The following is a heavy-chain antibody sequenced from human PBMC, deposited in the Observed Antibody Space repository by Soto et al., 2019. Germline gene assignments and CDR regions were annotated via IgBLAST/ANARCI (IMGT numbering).Heavy chain of an antibody. V-gene: IGHV1-46*02. J-gene: IGHJ4*02. CDR2: INPSGGGS. CDR1: GYTLNTYY. CDR3: ARGGHIAVVTASFDY. Sequence: QVQLVQSGAEVKKPGASVKVSCKPSGYTLNTYYLHWVRQAPGQGLEWMGIINPSGGGSTYAQKFLGRVTMTRDTSTSTVFMELSSLRSADTAVYYCARGGHIAVVTASFDYWGQGTLVTVSS. D-gene: IGHD2-21*02.